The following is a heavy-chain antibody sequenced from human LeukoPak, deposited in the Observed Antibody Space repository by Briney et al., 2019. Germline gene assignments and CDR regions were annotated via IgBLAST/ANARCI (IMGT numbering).Heavy chain of an antibody. CDR3: ANVSGNSYYYFDY. V-gene: IGHV3-23*01. Sequence: GGSLRLSCAASGFTLSSYAMSWARQAPGEGLEWVSDISGSGGSTYYADSVKGRFTISRDNSKNTLFLQMNSLRADDTAVYCCANVSGNSYYYFDYWGQGSLVTVSS. CDR2: ISGSGGST. J-gene: IGHJ4*02. D-gene: IGHD3-22*01. CDR1: GFTLSSYA.